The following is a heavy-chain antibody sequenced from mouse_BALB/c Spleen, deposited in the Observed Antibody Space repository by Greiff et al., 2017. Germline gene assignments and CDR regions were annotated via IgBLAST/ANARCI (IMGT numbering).Heavy chain of an antibody. J-gene: IGHJ4*01. CDR3: ARGRAMDY. CDR2: ISYSGST. V-gene: IGHV3-2*02. Sequence: EVKLMESGPGLVKPSQSLSLTCTVTGYSITSDYAWNWIRQFPGNKLEWMGYISYSGSTSYNPSLKSRISSTRDTSKNQFFLQLNSVTTEDTATYFCARGRAMDYWGQGTSVTVSS. CDR1: GYSITSDYA.